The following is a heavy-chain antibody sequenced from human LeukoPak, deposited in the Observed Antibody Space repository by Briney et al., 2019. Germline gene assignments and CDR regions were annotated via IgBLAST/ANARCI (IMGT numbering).Heavy chain of an antibody. CDR2: IASSSNI. CDR1: GFTFSTYS. Sequence: GGSLRLSCAASGFTFSTYSMNWVRQAPGKGLEWVSSIASSSNIYYADSVKGRFTISRDNAKNSLYLQMNSLRAEDTAVYYCARGDRTYNWFDPWGQGTLVTVSS. V-gene: IGHV3-21*01. J-gene: IGHJ5*02. CDR3: ARGDRTYNWFDP. D-gene: IGHD1-1*01.